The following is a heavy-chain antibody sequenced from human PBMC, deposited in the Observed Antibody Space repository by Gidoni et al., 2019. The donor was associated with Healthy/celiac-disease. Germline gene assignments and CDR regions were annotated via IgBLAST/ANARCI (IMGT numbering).Heavy chain of an antibody. CDR1: GFTFSSYS. V-gene: IGHV3-21*01. Sequence: EVQLVESGGGLVKPGGSLRLSCAASGFTFSSYSLTWARQAQGKVLEWVSSISSSSSYIYYADSVKGRFTISRDNAKNSLYLQMNSLRAEDTAVYYCARDFTIGKNSSFDYYYYGMDVWGQGTTVTVSS. CDR2: ISSSSSYI. CDR3: ARDFTIGKNSSFDYYYYGMDV. D-gene: IGHD6-6*01. J-gene: IGHJ6*02.